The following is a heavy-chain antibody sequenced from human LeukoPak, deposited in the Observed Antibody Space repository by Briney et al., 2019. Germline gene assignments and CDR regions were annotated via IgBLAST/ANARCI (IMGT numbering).Heavy chain of an antibody. Sequence: PSQTLSLTCAVSGGSISSGGYSWSWIRQPPGKGLEWIGYIYHSGSTYYNPPLKSRVTISVDRSKNQFSLKLSSVTAADTAVYYCARALTMVRGGDNWFDPWGQGTLVTVSS. CDR2: IYHSGST. D-gene: IGHD3-10*01. CDR1: GGSISSGGYS. J-gene: IGHJ5*02. V-gene: IGHV4-30-2*01. CDR3: ARALTMVRGGDNWFDP.